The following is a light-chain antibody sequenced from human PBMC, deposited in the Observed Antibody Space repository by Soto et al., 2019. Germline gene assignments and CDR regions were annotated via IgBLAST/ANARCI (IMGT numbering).Light chain of an antibody. V-gene: IGKV3-15*01. J-gene: IGKJ3*01. Sequence: EIVMTQSPATLSVSPGERATLSCRASQSVSSNLAWYQHKPGQAPRLLIYGASTRATGIPARFSGSGSGTEFTLPISSLQSEDFAVYYCQQYNNWPPKFTFGPGTKVDIK. CDR1: QSVSSN. CDR3: QQYNNWPPKFT. CDR2: GAS.